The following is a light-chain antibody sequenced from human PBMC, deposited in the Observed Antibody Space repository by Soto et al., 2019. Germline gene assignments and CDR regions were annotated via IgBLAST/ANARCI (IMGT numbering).Light chain of an antibody. CDR3: QQVKSYPRT. V-gene: IGKV1-9*01. CDR2: AES. J-gene: IGKJ4*01. Sequence: DIQMTQSPLSLSASVGDRVTITCRASQGIAGSLAWYQQKPGKPPKLLIYAESTLQSGVPSRFSGSGSGTRGTLTISSLQPEDFATYYCQQVKSYPRTFGGGTKVDIK. CDR1: QGIAGS.